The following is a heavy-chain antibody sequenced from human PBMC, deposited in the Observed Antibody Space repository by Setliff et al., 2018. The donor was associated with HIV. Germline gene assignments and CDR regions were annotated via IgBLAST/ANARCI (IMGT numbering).Heavy chain of an antibody. CDR1: GYSISSGYY. CDR2: IYHSGST. Sequence: PSETLSLTCAVSGYSISSGYYWGWIRQPPGKGLEWIGSIYHSGSTYYNPSLKSRVTISVDTSKNQFSLKLSSVTAADTAVYYCTFRTNRYFDLWGRGTLVTVS. J-gene: IGHJ2*01. V-gene: IGHV4-38-2*01. CDR3: TFRTNRYFDL.